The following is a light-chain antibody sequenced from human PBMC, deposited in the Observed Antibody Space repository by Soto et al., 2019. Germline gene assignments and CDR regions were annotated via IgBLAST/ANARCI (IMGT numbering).Light chain of an antibody. Sequence: DIQMTQSPSSLSASVGDRVTITCRASQSISSYLNWYQQKPGKAPKLLIYAASSLQSGVPSRFSGSGSGTDFTLTISSLQPEDFATYYCQQSYSTPITFGPVNKVDIK. V-gene: IGKV1-39*01. CDR1: QSISSY. J-gene: IGKJ3*01. CDR3: QQSYSTPIT. CDR2: AAS.